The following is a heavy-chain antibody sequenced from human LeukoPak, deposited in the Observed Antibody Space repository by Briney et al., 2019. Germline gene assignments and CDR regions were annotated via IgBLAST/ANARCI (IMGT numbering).Heavy chain of an antibody. CDR3: ARAVSGRFDY. CDR2: IYYSGSA. V-gene: IGHV4-59*08. J-gene: IGHJ4*02. CDR1: GGSMSPYH. D-gene: IGHD6-19*01. Sequence: SETLSLTCTVSGGSMSPYHWGWIRQPPGKGLEWTGYIYYSGSANYNPSLNSRVTISVDTSKNQFSLRLSSVTAADTAIYYCARAVSGRFDYWGQGTLVTVSS.